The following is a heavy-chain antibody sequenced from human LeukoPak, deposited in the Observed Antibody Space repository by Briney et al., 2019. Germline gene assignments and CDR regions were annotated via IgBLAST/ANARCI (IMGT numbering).Heavy chain of an antibody. CDR2: INPNSGGT. Sequence: ASVKVSCKASGYTFTGYYMHWVRQAPGQGLEWMGWINPNSGGTNYAQKFQDRVTMTRDTSISTAYMELSRLGSDDTAVYYCARDLMEGRGRHYYDSSGLVWGQGTLVTVSS. CDR3: ARDLMEGRGRHYYDSSGLV. V-gene: IGHV1-2*02. CDR1: GYTFTGYY. J-gene: IGHJ4*02. D-gene: IGHD3-22*01.